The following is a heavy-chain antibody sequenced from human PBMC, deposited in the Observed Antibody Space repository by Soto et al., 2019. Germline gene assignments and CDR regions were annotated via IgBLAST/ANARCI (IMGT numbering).Heavy chain of an antibody. V-gene: IGHV4-59*04. CDR3: ARRIYGSGSSFDY. Sequence: PSETLSLTCTVSGDSISSYYWSWIRQPPGKGLEWIGFIYYSGTTYYNPSLKSRVTISIDASHFSLRLSSVTAADTAVYYCARRIYGSGSSFDYWGQGIMVTVSS. D-gene: IGHD3-10*01. CDR2: IYYSGTT. CDR1: GDSISSYY. J-gene: IGHJ4*02.